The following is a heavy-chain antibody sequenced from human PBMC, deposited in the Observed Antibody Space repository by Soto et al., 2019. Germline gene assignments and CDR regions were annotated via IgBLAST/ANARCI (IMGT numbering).Heavy chain of an antibody. V-gene: IGHV4-31*03. CDR3: AIYDRSGSRGFQH. D-gene: IGHD3-22*01. J-gene: IGHJ1*01. CDR1: GGSISSGGYY. CDR2: IYYSGST. Sequence: QVQLQESGPGLVKPSQTLSLTCTVSGGSISSGGYYWSWIRQHPGKGLEWIGYIYYSGSTYYNPSHKSRVTISVDTSKNQFSLKLSSVTAADTAVYYCAIYDRSGSRGFQHWGQGTLVTVSS.